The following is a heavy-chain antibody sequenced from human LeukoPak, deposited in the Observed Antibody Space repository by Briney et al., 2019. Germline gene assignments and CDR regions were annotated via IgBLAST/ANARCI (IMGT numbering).Heavy chain of an antibody. Sequence: GGSLRLSCAASGFTFSSYAMSWVRQAPGKGLEWVSAISGSGDSTYYADSVKGRFTISRDNSKNTLYLQMNSLRAEDTAVYYCAKDRRIAMIVRAYYFDYWGQGTLVTVSS. J-gene: IGHJ4*02. D-gene: IGHD3-22*01. CDR3: AKDRRIAMIVRAYYFDY. CDR1: GFTFSSYA. CDR2: ISGSGDST. V-gene: IGHV3-23*01.